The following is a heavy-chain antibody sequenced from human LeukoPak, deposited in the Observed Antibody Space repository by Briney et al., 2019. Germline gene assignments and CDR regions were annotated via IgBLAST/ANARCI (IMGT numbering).Heavy chain of an antibody. V-gene: IGHV1-69*05. Sequence: SVKVSCKASVGTLSSYAISWVRQAPGQGLEWMGRIIPTFGTANYAQKFQGRVTITTDESTSTAYMELSSLRSEDTAVYYCARAWGAANYYYYMDVWGKGTTVTVSS. J-gene: IGHJ6*03. D-gene: IGHD1-26*01. CDR3: ARAWGAANYYYYMDV. CDR1: VGTLSSYA. CDR2: IIPTFGTA.